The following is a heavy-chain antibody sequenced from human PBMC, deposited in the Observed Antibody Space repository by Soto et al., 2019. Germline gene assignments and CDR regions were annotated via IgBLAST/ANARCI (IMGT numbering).Heavy chain of an antibody. D-gene: IGHD2-8*01. CDR3: TSDIVLMVYAISDSNYPCY. V-gene: IGHV3-15*07. J-gene: IGHJ4*02. CDR2: IKSKTDGGTT. Sequence: EVQLVESGGGLVKPGGSLRLSCAASGFTFSNAWMNWVRQAPGKGLEWVGRIKSKTDGGTTDYAAPVKGRFTISRDDSKNTLYLQMNSLKTEDTAVYYCTSDIVLMVYAISDSNYPCYWGQGTLVTVSS. CDR1: GFTFSNAW.